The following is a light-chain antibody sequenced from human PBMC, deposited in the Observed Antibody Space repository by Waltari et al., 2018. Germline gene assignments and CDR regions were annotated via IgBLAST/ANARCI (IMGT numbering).Light chain of an antibody. V-gene: IGKV1-NL1*01. Sequence: QKPGKAPKVLLYRASTLESGVPSRFSGSGTGTDYTLTISSLQPEDFATYYCQQYAATPLTFGGGTKVE. CDR3: QQYAATPLT. J-gene: IGKJ4*02. CDR2: RAS.